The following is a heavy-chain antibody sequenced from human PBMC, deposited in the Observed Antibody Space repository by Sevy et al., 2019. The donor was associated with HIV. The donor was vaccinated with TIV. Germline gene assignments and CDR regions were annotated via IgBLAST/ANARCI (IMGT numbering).Heavy chain of an antibody. V-gene: IGHV3-30-3*01. CDR2: ISYDGSNK. CDR1: GFTFSSYA. CDR3: AKGADYYDSSGYYYEAFDI. Sequence: GGSLRLSCAASGFTFSSYAMHWVRQAPGKGLEWVAVISYDGSNKYYADSVKGRFTISRDNSKNTLYLQMNSLRAEDTAVYYFAKGADYYDSSGYYYEAFDIWGQGTMVTVSS. D-gene: IGHD3-22*01. J-gene: IGHJ3*02.